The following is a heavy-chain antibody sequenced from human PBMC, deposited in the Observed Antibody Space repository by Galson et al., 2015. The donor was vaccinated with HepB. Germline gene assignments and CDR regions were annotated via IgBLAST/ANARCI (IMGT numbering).Heavy chain of an antibody. CDR2: ISGSGGST. Sequence: SLRLSCAASGFTFSSYAMSWVRQAPGKGLEWVSAISGSGGSTYYADSVKGRFTISRGNSKNTLYLQMNSLRAEDTAVYYCASAGRVTMVRGVIITNDYWGQGTLVTVSS. CDR3: ASAGRVTMVRGVIITNDY. D-gene: IGHD3-10*01. J-gene: IGHJ4*02. CDR1: GFTFSSYA. V-gene: IGHV3-23*01.